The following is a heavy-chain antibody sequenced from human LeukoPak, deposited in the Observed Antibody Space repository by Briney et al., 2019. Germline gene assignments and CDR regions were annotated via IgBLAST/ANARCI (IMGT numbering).Heavy chain of an antibody. CDR2: INSDGTYT. Sequence: GGSLRLSCAASGFTFSSYWMHWVRQAPGKGLVWVSRINSDGTYTSYADSVKGRLTISRDNAKNTLYLQMNSLRADDAAVYYCARDTFGGDDFWGQGTLVTVSS. D-gene: IGHD3-16*01. V-gene: IGHV3-74*01. CDR1: GFTFSSYW. CDR3: ARDTFGGDDF. J-gene: IGHJ4*02.